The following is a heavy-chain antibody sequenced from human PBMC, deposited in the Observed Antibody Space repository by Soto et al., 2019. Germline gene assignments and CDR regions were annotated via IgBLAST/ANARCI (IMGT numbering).Heavy chain of an antibody. CDR2: IYHSGST. CDR1: GGSISSGGYS. V-gene: IGHV4-30-2*01. J-gene: IGHJ4*02. CDR3: ARAILLWFGELSSYFDY. Sequence: KPSETLSLTCAVSGGSISSGGYSWSWIRQPPGKGLEWIGYIYHSGSTYYNPSLKSRVTISVDRSKNQFSLKLSSVTAADTAVYYCARAILLWFGELSSYFDYWGQGTLVTVSS. D-gene: IGHD3-10*01.